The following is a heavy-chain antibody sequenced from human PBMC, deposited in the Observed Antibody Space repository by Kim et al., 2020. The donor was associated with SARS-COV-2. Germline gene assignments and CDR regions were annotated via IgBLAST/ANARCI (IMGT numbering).Heavy chain of an antibody. CDR1: GYTFKTYA. V-gene: IGHV1-3*04. D-gene: IGHD5-12*01. CDR3: VRGTYSKSPGVP. CDR2: INTGNGNT. J-gene: IGHJ5*02. Sequence: ASVKVSCKASGYTFKTYAMHWVRQAPGQSLEWMGWINTGNGNTKYSEKFQGRVTITRDTSANTAWMELGGLRSEDTAVYYCVRGTYSKSPGVPWGQGTPV.